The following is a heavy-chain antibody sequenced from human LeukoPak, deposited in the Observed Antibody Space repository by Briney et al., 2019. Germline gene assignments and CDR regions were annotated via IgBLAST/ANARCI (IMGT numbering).Heavy chain of an antibody. V-gene: IGHV3-21*01. D-gene: IGHD2-15*01. J-gene: IGHJ4*02. CDR3: ASGRVINCSGGSCSYYFDY. Sequence: GGSVRLSCAASGFTFSSYSMNWVRQAPGKGLEWVSSISSSSSYIYYADSVKGRFTISRDNAKNSLYLQMNSLRAEDMAVYYCASGRVINCSGGSCSYYFDYWGQGTLGTVSS. CDR2: ISSSSSYI. CDR1: GFTFSSYS.